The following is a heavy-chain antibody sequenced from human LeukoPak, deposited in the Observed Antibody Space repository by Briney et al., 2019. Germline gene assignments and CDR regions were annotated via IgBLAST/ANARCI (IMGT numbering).Heavy chain of an antibody. D-gene: IGHD1-26*01. CDR3: ARRRDSGSLQHFDY. V-gene: IGHV3-21*04. CDR1: GISFSGSS. Sequence: PGGSLRLSCAASGISFSGSSMNWVRQGPGRGLEWVSSISGNSVYILYADSVKGRFAISRDNAKNSVYLQMNSLRAEDTAVYYCARRRDSGSLQHFDYWGQGTLVTVSS. J-gene: IGHJ4*02. CDR2: ISGNSVYI.